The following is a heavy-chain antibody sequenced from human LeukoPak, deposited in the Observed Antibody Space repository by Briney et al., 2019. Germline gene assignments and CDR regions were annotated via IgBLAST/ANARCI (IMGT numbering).Heavy chain of an antibody. Sequence: GASVKVSCKASGYTFTSYYMHWVRQAPGQGLEWMGIINPSGGSTSYAQKFQGRVTMTRDTSTSTVYMELSSLRSEDTAVYYCARTDMITFGGVLDAFDIWGQGTMVTVSS. CDR3: ARTDMITFGGVLDAFDI. V-gene: IGHV1-46*01. D-gene: IGHD3-16*01. CDR2: INPSGGST. J-gene: IGHJ3*02. CDR1: GYTFTSYY.